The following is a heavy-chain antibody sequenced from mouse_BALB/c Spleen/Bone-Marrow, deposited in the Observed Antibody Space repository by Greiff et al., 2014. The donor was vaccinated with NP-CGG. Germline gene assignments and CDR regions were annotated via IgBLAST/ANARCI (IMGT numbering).Heavy chain of an antibody. CDR2: ILPGSGNT. J-gene: IGHJ3*01. Sequence: VKLMESGAELMKPGASVKISCKATGYTFSSYWIEWLKQRPGHGLEWIGEILPGSGNTNYNEKFKGRVTFTADSSSNTAYMQLSSLTPEDSAVYYCARELGLRFAYWGQGTLVTVSA. V-gene: IGHV1-9*01. D-gene: IGHD3-1*01. CDR1: GYTFSSYW. CDR3: ARELGLRFAY.